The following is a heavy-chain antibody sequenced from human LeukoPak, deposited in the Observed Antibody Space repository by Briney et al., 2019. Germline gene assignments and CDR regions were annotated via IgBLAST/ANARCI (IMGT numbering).Heavy chain of an antibody. CDR2: IYPGDSDT. D-gene: IGHD1-1*01. Sequence: GESLTLSSTGSGYSFTSYWIGWVRQMPGKGLVWMGIIYPGDSDTRYIPSFQGQVTISADKSISTAHLQWSSLKASDTAMYYCASQLERRNNYGMDVWGQGTTVTVSS. CDR1: GYSFTSYW. V-gene: IGHV5-51*01. CDR3: ASQLERRNNYGMDV. J-gene: IGHJ6*02.